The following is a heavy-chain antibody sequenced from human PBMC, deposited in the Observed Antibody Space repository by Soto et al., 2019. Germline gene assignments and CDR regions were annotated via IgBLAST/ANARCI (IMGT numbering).Heavy chain of an antibody. V-gene: IGHV1-18*01. Sequence: GASVKVSCKASGYTFTSYGISWVRQAPGQGLEWMGWISAYNGNTNYAQKLQGRVTMTTDTSTSTAYMELRSLRSDDTAVYYCARDFSDAYYYDSSGYWAPFDYWGQGTLVTVSS. D-gene: IGHD3-22*01. CDR3: ARDFSDAYYYDSSGYWAPFDY. CDR2: ISAYNGNT. CDR1: GYTFTSYG. J-gene: IGHJ4*02.